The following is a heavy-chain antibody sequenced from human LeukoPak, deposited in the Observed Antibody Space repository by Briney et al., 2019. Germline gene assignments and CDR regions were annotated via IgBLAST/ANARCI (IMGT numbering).Heavy chain of an antibody. J-gene: IGHJ5*02. Sequence: GGSLRLSCAASGFTFSSYAMSWVRQAPGKGLEWVSAISGSGGSTYYADSVKGRFTISRDNSKNTLYLQMISLRAEDTAVYYCAKVIAVAGTWSWFDPWGQGTLVTVSS. CDR2: ISGSGGST. CDR1: GFTFSSYA. CDR3: AKVIAVAGTWSWFDP. V-gene: IGHV3-23*01. D-gene: IGHD6-19*01.